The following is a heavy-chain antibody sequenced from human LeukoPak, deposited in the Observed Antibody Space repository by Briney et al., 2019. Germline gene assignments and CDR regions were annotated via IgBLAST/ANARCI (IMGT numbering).Heavy chain of an antibody. V-gene: IGHV5-51*01. CDR1: GYSFTSYW. Sequence: GESLKISCKGSGYSFTSYWIGWVRQMPGKGLEWMGTIYPGDSDTRYSPSFQGQVTISADKSISTAYLQWSSLKASDTAMYYCATSRVWFGELPFDAFDIWGQGTMVTVSS. CDR2: IYPGDSDT. CDR3: ATSRVWFGELPFDAFDI. D-gene: IGHD3-10*01. J-gene: IGHJ3*02.